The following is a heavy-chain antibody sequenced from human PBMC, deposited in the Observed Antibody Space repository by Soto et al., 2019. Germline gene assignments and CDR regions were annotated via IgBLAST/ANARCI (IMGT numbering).Heavy chain of an antibody. D-gene: IGHD3-10*01. Sequence: GGSLRLSCAASGFTFSSYAMSWVRQAPGKGLEWVSAISGSGGSTYYADSVKGRFTISRDKSKNTLYLQMNSLRAEDTAVYYCAKSPTYGSGPSPDYGMDVWGQGTTVTVSS. V-gene: IGHV3-23*01. CDR2: ISGSGGST. J-gene: IGHJ6*02. CDR3: AKSPTYGSGPSPDYGMDV. CDR1: GFTFSSYA.